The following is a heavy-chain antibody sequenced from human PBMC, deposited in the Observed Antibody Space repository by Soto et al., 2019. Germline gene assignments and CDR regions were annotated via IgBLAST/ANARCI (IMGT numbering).Heavy chain of an antibody. CDR1: GFTFSTFA. J-gene: IGHJ4*02. CDR2: ITGGSGFT. CDR3: AKSGPTNYFDF. D-gene: IGHD1-26*01. Sequence: EVQLLESGGGFVQPGGSLRLSCAASGFTFSTFAMNWVRQAPGKGLEWVSGITGGSGFTFYADSVKGRFTISRDDSENTLFLHMSSMRAEDTAKYYCAKSGPTNYFDFWGQGTLVTVS. V-gene: IGHV3-23*01.